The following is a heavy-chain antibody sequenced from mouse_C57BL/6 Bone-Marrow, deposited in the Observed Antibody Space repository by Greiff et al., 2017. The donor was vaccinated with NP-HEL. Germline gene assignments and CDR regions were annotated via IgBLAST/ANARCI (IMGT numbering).Heavy chain of an antibody. D-gene: IGHD2-4*01. CDR3: AREDDYDGDYAMDY. CDR2: ISDGGSYT. J-gene: IGHJ4*01. Sequence: EVQGVESGGGLVKPGGSLKLSCAASGFTFSSYAMSWVRQTPEKRLEWVATISDGGSYTYYPDNVKGRFTISRDNAKNNLYLQMSHLKSEDTAMYYCAREDDYDGDYAMDYWGQGTSVTVSS. V-gene: IGHV5-4*01. CDR1: GFTFSSYA.